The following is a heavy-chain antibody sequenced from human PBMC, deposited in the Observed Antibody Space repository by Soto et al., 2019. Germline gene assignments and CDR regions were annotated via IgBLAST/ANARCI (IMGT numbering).Heavy chain of an antibody. Sequence: SETLSLTCTVSGGSISSSSYYWGWIRQPPGKGLEWIGSIYYSGCTYYNPSLKSRVTISVDTSKNQFSLKLSSVTAADTAVYSCARLPRQGIAAAGKNWFDPWGQGTLVTVSS. J-gene: IGHJ5*02. CDR1: GGSISSSSYY. D-gene: IGHD6-13*01. V-gene: IGHV4-39*01. CDR2: IYYSGCT. CDR3: ARLPRQGIAAAGKNWFDP.